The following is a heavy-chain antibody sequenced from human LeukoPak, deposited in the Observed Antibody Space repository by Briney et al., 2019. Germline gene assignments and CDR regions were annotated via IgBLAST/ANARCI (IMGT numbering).Heavy chain of an antibody. Sequence: GGSLRLSCAASGFTFDDYAMHWVRQPPGKGLEWVAGISWNSVNIGYADSVKGRFTISRDNAKNSLYLQMNSLRAEDTAVYYCARGYYYDSSGYYYYWGQGTLVTVSS. D-gene: IGHD3-22*01. V-gene: IGHV3-9*01. CDR2: ISWNSVNI. CDR1: GFTFDDYA. J-gene: IGHJ4*02. CDR3: ARGYYYDSSGYYYY.